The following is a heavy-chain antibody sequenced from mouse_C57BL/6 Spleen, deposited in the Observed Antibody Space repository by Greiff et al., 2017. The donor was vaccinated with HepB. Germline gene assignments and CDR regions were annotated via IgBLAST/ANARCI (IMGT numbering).Heavy chain of an antibody. V-gene: IGHV1-52*01. J-gene: IGHJ4*01. CDR3: ATNYDYDLGYAMDY. Sequence: QVHVKQSGAELVRPGSSVKLSCKASGYTFTSYWMHWVKQRPIQGLEWIGNIDPSDSETHYNQKFKDKATLTVEKSSSTAYMQLSSLTSEDSAVYYCATNYDYDLGYAMDYWVQGTSVTVSS. CDR1: GYTFTSYW. CDR2: IDPSDSET. D-gene: IGHD2-4*01.